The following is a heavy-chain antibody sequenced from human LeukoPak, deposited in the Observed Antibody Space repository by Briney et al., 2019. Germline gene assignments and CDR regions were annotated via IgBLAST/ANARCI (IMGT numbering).Heavy chain of an antibody. CDR2: FYSGGST. CDR3: ARESRELLAFDY. D-gene: IGHD3-10*01. V-gene: IGHV3-66*01. J-gene: IGHJ4*02. CDR1: GFTVSSNY. Sequence: PGGSLRLSCAASGFTVSSNYMSWVRQAPGKGLEWVSVFYSGGSTFYADSVKGRFTLSRDNSKNTLFPQMNRLRAEDTAVEYCARESRELLAFDYWGQGTLVSVST.